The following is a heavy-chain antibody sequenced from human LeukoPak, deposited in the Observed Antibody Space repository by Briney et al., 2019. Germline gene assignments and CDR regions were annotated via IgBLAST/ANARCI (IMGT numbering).Heavy chain of an antibody. J-gene: IGHJ4*02. V-gene: IGHV3-30-3*01. CDR2: ISYDGSNK. Sequence: PGGSLRLSCAASGFTFSSYAMHWVRQAPGKGLEWVAVISYDGSNKYYADSVKGRFTISRDNSKNTLYLQMNSLRAEDTGVYYCASPFYGGFFDYWGQGTLVTVSS. CDR3: ASPFYGGFFDY. D-gene: IGHD4-23*01. CDR1: GFTFSSYA.